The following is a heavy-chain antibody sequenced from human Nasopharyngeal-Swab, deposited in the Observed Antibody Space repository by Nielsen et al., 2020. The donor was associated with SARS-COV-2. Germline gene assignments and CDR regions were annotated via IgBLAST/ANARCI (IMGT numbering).Heavy chain of an antibody. Sequence: KVSCKGSGYSFTSYWISWVRQMPGKGLGWMGRIDPSDSYTSYSPSFQGHVTISADKSISTAYLQWSSLKASDTAMYYCARRAYCSGGSCYSPYYYYMDVWGKGTTVTVSS. D-gene: IGHD2-15*01. J-gene: IGHJ6*03. CDR1: GYSFTSYW. CDR3: ARRAYCSGGSCYSPYYYYMDV. V-gene: IGHV5-10-1*01. CDR2: IDPSDSYT.